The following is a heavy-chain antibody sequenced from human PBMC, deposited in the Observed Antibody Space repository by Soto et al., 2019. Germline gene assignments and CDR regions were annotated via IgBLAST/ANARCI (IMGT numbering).Heavy chain of an antibody. CDR2: IYYSGST. CDR3: ARDSSVGASHY. J-gene: IGHJ4*02. Sequence: SETLSLTCTVSGGSISSGDYYWSWIRQPPGKGLEWIGYIYYSGSTYYNPSLKSRVTISVDTSKNQFSLKLSSVTAADTAVYYCARDSSVGASHYWGQGTLVTAPQ. CDR1: GGSISSGDYY. D-gene: IGHD1-26*01. V-gene: IGHV4-30-4*01.